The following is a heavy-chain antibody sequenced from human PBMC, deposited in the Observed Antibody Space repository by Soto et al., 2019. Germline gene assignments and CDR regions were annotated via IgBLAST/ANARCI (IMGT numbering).Heavy chain of an antibody. Sequence: QVQLQESGPGLVKPSQTLSLTCTVSGGSISNGDYYWYWIRQPPGKGLEWIGYIYYSGSTYYNPSLKSRVTISVDTSKNQFSLNLSSVTAADTAVYYCARGKYYDSSGYYDFPKYWGQGTLVTVSS. D-gene: IGHD3-22*01. V-gene: IGHV4-30-4*01. CDR2: IYYSGST. J-gene: IGHJ4*02. CDR1: GGSISNGDYY. CDR3: ARGKYYDSSGYYDFPKY.